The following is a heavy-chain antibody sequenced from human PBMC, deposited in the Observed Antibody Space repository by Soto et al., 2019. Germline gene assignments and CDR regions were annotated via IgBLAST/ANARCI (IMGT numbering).Heavy chain of an antibody. CDR3: ACRGSGSYYDY. CDR1: GFTFSSYA. J-gene: IGHJ4*02. CDR2: ISGSGGST. D-gene: IGHD1-26*01. Sequence: EVQLLESGGGLVQPGGSLRLSCAASGFTFSSYAMRWVRPAPGKGLEWVSAISGSGGSTYYADSVKGRVTISRDNSKTTLYLHMSSLRAEYTAVYYCACRGSGSYYDYWGQGTLVTVSS. V-gene: IGHV3-23*01.